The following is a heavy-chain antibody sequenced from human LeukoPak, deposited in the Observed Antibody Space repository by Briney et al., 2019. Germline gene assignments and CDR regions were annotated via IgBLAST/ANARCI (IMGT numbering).Heavy chain of an antibody. CDR2: ISYDGSNK. CDR1: GFTFSSYG. Sequence: GRSLRLSCAASGFTFSSYGMHWVRQAPGKGLEWVAVISYDGSNKYYADSVKGRFTISRDNSKNTLYLQMNSLRAEDTAVYYCAKNAPGYSSGWYLTVVDYWGQGTLVTVSS. D-gene: IGHD6-19*01. CDR3: AKNAPGYSSGWYLTVVDY. J-gene: IGHJ4*02. V-gene: IGHV3-30*18.